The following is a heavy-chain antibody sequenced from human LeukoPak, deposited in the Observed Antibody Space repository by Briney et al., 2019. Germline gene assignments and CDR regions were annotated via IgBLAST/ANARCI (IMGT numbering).Heavy chain of an antibody. J-gene: IGHJ6*04. D-gene: IGHD6-13*01. CDR3: ARDSSSWYGGDYYGMDV. CDR1: GFTFSSYW. CDR2: IKQDGSEK. V-gene: IGHV3-7*03. Sequence: GGSLRLSCAASGFTFSSYWMSWVRQAPGKGLEWVANIKQDGSEKYYVDSVKGRFTISRDNVKNSLYLQMNSLRAEDTAVYYCARDSSSWYGGDYYGMDVWGKGTTVTVSS.